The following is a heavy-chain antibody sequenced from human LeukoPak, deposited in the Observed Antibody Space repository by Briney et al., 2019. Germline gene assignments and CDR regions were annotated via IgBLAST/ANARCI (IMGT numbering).Heavy chain of an antibody. J-gene: IGHJ4*02. CDR3: ARWRGSTSERSDY. V-gene: IGHV3-7*01. CDR2: IKQDGSAK. CDR1: EFTFSDYW. D-gene: IGHD2-2*01. Sequence: GSLRLSCTASEFTFSDYWMTWVRQAPGKGLEWVANIKQDGSAKYYVDSVKGRFTISRDNAKNSLYLQMDSLRVEDTATYYCARWRGSTSERSDYWGQGTLVTVSS.